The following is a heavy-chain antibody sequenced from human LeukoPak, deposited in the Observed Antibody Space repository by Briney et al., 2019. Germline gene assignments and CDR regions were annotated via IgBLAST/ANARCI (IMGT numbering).Heavy chain of an antibody. V-gene: IGHV3-30-3*01. J-gene: IGHJ4*02. Sequence: GGSLRLSCAASAFTFSSYAMHWVRQAPGKGLEWVAVISYDGSNKYYADSVKGRFTISRDNSKNTLYLQMNSLRAEDTAVYYCASDQYYFDYWGQGTLVTVSS. CDR1: AFTFSSYA. CDR2: ISYDGSNK. CDR3: ASDQYYFDY.